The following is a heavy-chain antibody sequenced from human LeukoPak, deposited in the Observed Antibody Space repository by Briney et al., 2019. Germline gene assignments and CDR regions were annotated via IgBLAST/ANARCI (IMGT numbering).Heavy chain of an antibody. Sequence: GGSLRPSCAASGFTFSSYGMHWVRQAPGKGLEWVAVIWYDGSNKYYADSVKGRFTISRDNSKNTLYLQMNSLRAEATAVYYCARAVRDYMDVWGKGTTVTVSS. V-gene: IGHV3-33*01. CDR1: GFTFSSYG. D-gene: IGHD6-6*01. CDR2: IWYDGSNK. J-gene: IGHJ6*03. CDR3: ARAVRDYMDV.